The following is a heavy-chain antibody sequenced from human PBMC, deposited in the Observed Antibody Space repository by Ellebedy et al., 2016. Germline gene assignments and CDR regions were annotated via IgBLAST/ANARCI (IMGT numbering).Heavy chain of an antibody. J-gene: IGHJ6*03. Sequence: GESLKISCVASGFNFLSYSMNWVRQAPGKGLEWVSSISGSGTYIYYADSVKGRFTISRDNAQSSLYLQMVSLRAEDTAVYYCARGDYGDYRYYYYMDVWGKGTTVTVSS. V-gene: IGHV3-21*01. CDR2: ISGSGTYI. CDR3: ARGDYGDYRYYYYMDV. CDR1: GFNFLSYS. D-gene: IGHD4-17*01.